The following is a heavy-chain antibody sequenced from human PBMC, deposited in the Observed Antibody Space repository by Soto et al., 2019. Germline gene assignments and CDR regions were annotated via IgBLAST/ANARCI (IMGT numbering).Heavy chain of an antibody. V-gene: IGHV3-23*01. Sequence: PGGSLRLSCAASGFTFSSYAMSWVRQAPGKGLEWVSAISGSGGSTYYADSVKGRFTISRDNSKNTLYLQMNSLRAEDTAVYYCAKARTLRVGATAKDHYYYGMDVWGPATTVTSP. CDR2: ISGSGGST. D-gene: IGHD1-26*01. CDR1: GFTFSSYA. CDR3: AKARTLRVGATAKDHYYYGMDV. J-gene: IGHJ6*02.